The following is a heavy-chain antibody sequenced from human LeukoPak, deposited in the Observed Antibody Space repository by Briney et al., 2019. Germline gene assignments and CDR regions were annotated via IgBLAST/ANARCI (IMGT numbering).Heavy chain of an antibody. CDR1: GGSIGTYY. CDR2: IDYSGST. J-gene: IGHJ6*02. CDR3: ARDRPLYGMDV. V-gene: IGHV4-59*01. Sequence: SETLSLTCTVSGGSIGTYYWSWIRQPPGKGLEWIGNIDYSGSTNYNPSLRSRVTISEDTSKNQFSLKLTSVIAADTAVYYCARDRPLYGMDVWGQGTTVTVSS. D-gene: IGHD6-6*01.